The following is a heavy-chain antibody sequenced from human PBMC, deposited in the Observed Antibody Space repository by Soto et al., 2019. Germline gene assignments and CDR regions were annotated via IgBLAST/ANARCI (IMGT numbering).Heavy chain of an antibody. D-gene: IGHD1-1*01. CDR2: IWYDGSNK. CDR3: AREGLNWNDYYY. J-gene: IGHJ4*02. CDR1: GFTFSSYG. V-gene: IGHV3-33*01. Sequence: QVQLVDSGGGVVQPGRSLRLSCAASGFTFSSYGMHWVRQAPGKGLEWVAVIWYDGSNKYYADSVKGRFTISRDNSKNTLYLQMNSLRAEDTAVYYCAREGLNWNDYYYWGQGTLVTVSS.